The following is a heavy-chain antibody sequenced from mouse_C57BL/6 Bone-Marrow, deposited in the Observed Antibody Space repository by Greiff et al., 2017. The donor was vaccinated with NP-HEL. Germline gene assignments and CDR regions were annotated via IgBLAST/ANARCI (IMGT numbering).Heavy chain of an antibody. D-gene: IGHD4-1*01. Sequence: VQRVESGAELVRPGASVTLSCKASGYTFTDYEMHWVKQTPVHGLEWIGAIDPETGGTAYNQKFKGKAILTADKSSSTAYMELRSLTSEDSAVYYCTRELGPWYLDVWGTGTTVTVSS. CDR3: TRELGPWYLDV. CDR1: GYTFTDYE. V-gene: IGHV1-15*01. CDR2: IDPETGGT. J-gene: IGHJ1*03.